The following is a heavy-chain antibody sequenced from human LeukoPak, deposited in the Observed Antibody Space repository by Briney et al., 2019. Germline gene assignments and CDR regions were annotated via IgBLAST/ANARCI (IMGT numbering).Heavy chain of an antibody. Sequence: PSETLSLTCTVSGGSISSYYWSWIRQPPGKGLEWIGYIYYSGSTYYNPSLRSRVTISVDTSKNQFSLKLSSVTAADTAVYYCARGYITMVRGTGYYYMDVWGKGTTVTVS. CDR2: IYYSGST. V-gene: IGHV4-59*01. CDR1: GGSISSYY. CDR3: ARGYITMVRGTGYYYMDV. J-gene: IGHJ6*03. D-gene: IGHD3-10*01.